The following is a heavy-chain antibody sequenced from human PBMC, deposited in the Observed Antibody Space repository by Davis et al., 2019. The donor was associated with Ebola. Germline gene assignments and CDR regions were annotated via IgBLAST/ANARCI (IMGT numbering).Heavy chain of an antibody. CDR2: ISGSGGTT. V-gene: IGHV3-23*01. CDR1: GFTFSSSA. Sequence: GESLKISCAASGFTFSSSAMSWVRQAPGKGLEWVSGISGSGGTTYYADSVKGRFTISRDNAKNSLYLQMNSLRAEDTAVYYCARGPSTKDIVVVPAADFDYWGQGTLVTVSS. J-gene: IGHJ4*02. D-gene: IGHD2-2*01. CDR3: ARGPSTKDIVVVPAADFDY.